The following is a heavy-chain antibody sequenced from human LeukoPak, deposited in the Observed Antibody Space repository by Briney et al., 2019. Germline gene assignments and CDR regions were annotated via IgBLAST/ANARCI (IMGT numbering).Heavy chain of an antibody. CDR1: GFTFSSYS. Sequence: GGSLRLSCAASGFTFSSYSMNWVRQAPGKGLEWVTFIRYDGSNKYYADSVKGRFTISRDNSKNTLNLHMNSLRAEDTAVYYCAKERVATMFGPEEYYFDYWGQGTLVTVSS. J-gene: IGHJ4*02. D-gene: IGHD5-12*01. CDR3: AKERVATMFGPEEYYFDY. CDR2: IRYDGSNK. V-gene: IGHV3-30*02.